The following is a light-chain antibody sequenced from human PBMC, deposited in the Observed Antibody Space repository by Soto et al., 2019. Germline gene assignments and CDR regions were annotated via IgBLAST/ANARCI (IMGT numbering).Light chain of an antibody. CDR1: SSDVGGYNY. CDR3: SSYAASNNFYFV. Sequence: QSALTQPPSASGSPGQLVTISCTGTSSDVGGYNYVSWYQQYPGRAPKLMIYEVTKRPSGVPDRFSGSKSGNTASLTVSGLQAEDEADYYCSSYAASNNFYFVFGGGTKVTVL. CDR2: EVT. V-gene: IGLV2-8*01. J-gene: IGLJ3*02.